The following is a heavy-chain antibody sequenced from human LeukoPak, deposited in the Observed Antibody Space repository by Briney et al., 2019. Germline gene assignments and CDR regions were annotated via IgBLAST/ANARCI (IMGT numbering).Heavy chain of an antibody. CDR1: EFNVSRNY. CDR2: LYIAGNT. D-gene: IGHD6-13*01. V-gene: IGHV3-66*02. J-gene: IGHJ3*02. Sequence: GGSLRLSCVASEFNVSRNYMSWVRQAPGKGLDWVSVLYIAGNTYYADFLRGRFTVSRDTSKNTLYLQMNSLRDGDTAVYQCASGWYSSSWFEGVFHIWGQGTMVTVSS. CDR3: ASGWYSSSWFEGVFHI.